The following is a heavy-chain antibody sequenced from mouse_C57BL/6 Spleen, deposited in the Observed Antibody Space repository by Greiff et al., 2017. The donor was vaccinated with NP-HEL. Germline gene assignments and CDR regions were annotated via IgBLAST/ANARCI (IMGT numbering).Heavy chain of an antibody. CDR3: ATQGTFDY. V-gene: IGHV1-50*01. J-gene: IGHJ2*01. Sequence: QVQLQQPGAELVKPGASVKLSCKASGYTFTSYWMQWVKQRPGQGLEWIGEIDPSDSYTNYNQKFEGKATLTVDTSSSTAYMQLSSLTSEDSAVYYCATQGTFDYWGQGTTLTVSS. CDR2: IDPSDSYT. CDR1: GYTFTSYW.